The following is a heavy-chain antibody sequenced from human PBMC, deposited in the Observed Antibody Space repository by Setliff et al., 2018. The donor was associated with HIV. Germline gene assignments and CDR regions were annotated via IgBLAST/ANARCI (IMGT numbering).Heavy chain of an antibody. CDR1: GYTFTTYG. Sequence: ASVKVSCKTSGYTFTTYGITWVRQAPGQGLEWMGWINPDSGGTNYAQEFQGRVTMTRDTSLNTDYMEVRSLRSDDTAVYYCATDLGSHALDPWGQGTLVTVSS. CDR2: INPDSGGT. V-gene: IGHV1-2*02. J-gene: IGHJ5*02. D-gene: IGHD6-13*01. CDR3: ATDLGSHALDP.